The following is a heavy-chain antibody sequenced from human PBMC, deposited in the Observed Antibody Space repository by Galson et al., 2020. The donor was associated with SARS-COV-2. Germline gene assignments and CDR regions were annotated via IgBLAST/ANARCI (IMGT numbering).Heavy chain of an antibody. V-gene: IGHV1-2*02. CDR1: EYTFTGYY. CDR3: ARGNYYDSSGYYYDY. D-gene: IGHD3-22*01. J-gene: IGHJ4*02. Sequence: ASVKVSCKASEYTFTGYYIHWVRQAPGQGLEWMGWINPNNGDTKYAQKFQGRVTMTRDTSITTASMELSRLRSDDTAVYYCARGNYYDSSGYYYDYWGQGTLVTVSS. CDR2: INPNNGDT.